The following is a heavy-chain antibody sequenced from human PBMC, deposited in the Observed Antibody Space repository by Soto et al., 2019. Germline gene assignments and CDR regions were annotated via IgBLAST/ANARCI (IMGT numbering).Heavy chain of an antibody. CDR3: ARGLKPTGATPPGY. CDR2: IYHSGST. Sequence: SETLSLTCAVSGGSISSGGYSWSWIRQPPGKGLEWIGYIYHSGSTYYNPSLKSRVTISVDRSKNQFSLKLSSVTAADTAVYYCARGLKPTGATPPGYWGQGTLVTVSS. J-gene: IGHJ4*02. D-gene: IGHD7-27*01. CDR1: GGSISSGGYS. V-gene: IGHV4-30-2*01.